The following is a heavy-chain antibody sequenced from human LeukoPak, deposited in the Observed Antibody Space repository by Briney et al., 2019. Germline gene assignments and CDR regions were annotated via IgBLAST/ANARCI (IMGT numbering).Heavy chain of an antibody. V-gene: IGHV4-61*02. Sequence: SETLSLTCTVSGVSISSASYYWSWIRQPAGKGLEWIGRISTSGSTNYNPSLKSRVTLSVDTSKNQFSLKLSSVTAADTAVYYCARKDGDWWGQGTLVTVSS. D-gene: IGHD3-9*01. CDR3: ARKDGDW. CDR1: GVSISSASYY. CDR2: ISTSGST. J-gene: IGHJ4*02.